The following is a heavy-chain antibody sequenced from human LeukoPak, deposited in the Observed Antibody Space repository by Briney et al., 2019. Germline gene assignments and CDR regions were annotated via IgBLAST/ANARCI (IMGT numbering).Heavy chain of an antibody. Sequence: GGSLTLSCVASGFTFSSYAMSWVRQPPGKGLEWVSAISGSGGSSYYADSVKVRFTNSRDNSKTTLYLQMNSLRAEDTAVYYCASDPFVADSSSSPFDYWGQGTLVTV. D-gene: IGHD6-6*01. CDR3: ASDPFVADSSSSPFDY. CDR1: GFTFSSYA. J-gene: IGHJ4*02. CDR2: ISGSGGSS. V-gene: IGHV3-23*01.